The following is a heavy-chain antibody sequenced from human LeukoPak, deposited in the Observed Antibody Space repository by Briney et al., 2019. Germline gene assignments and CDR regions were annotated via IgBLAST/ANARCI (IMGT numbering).Heavy chain of an antibody. CDR3: ARDLVVVPAAKYYYYYGMDV. CDR2: INPNSGGT. D-gene: IGHD2-2*01. CDR1: GYTFTGYY. V-gene: IGHV1-2*02. J-gene: IGHJ6*02. Sequence: GASVKVSCEASGYTFTGYYMHWVRQAPGEGLEWMGWINPNSGGTNYAQKFQGRVTMTRDTSISTAYMELSRLRSDDTAVYYCARDLVVVPAAKYYYYYGMDVWGQGTTVTVSS.